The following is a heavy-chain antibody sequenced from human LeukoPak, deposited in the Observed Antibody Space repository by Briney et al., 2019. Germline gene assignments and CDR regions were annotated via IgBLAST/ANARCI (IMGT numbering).Heavy chain of an antibody. CDR1: GGSISSGGY. CDR2: IYYIGST. V-gene: IGHV4-4*02. CDR3: ARHGSYSLAF. Sequence: SGTLSLTCAVSGGSISSGGYWSWLRQPPGKGQEWIGQIYYIGSTNYNPSLESRVIMSLDKSTNQLSLRFNSVTAADTAVYYCARHGSYSLAFWGQGALVTVSS. D-gene: IGHD1-26*01. J-gene: IGHJ4*02.